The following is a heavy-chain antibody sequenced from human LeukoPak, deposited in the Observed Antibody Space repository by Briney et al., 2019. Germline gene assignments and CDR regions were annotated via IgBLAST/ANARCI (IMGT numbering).Heavy chain of an antibody. J-gene: IGHJ4*02. CDR1: GFTFSDYY. CDR3: VREGNLY. V-gene: IGHV3-11*04. CDR2: ISASGTTV. Sequence: PGGSLRLSCAASGFTFSDYYMTWIRQAPGKGLELVSYISASGTTVRYADSVEGRFTISRDNAKNSLYLQFNSLRAEDTAVYFFVREGNLYWGQGTLVTVSS.